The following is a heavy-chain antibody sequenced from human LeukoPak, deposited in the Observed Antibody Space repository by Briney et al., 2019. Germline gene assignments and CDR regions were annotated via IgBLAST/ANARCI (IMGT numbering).Heavy chain of an antibody. CDR1: GFTFTSYY. Sequence: PGGSLRLSCAASGFTFTSYYMHWVRQAPGQGLEWMGIINPSGGSTSYAQKFQGRVTITADRSTNTAYMEVRSLKFEDTAVYYCARHSSRGHYYDFDSWGQGALVTVSA. V-gene: IGHV1-46*01. CDR2: INPSGGST. CDR3: ARHSSRGHYYDFDS. J-gene: IGHJ4*02. D-gene: IGHD3-22*01.